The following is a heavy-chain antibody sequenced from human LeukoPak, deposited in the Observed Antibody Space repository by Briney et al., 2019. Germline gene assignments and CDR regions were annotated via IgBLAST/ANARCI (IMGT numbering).Heavy chain of an antibody. CDR1: GFTFSNYA. J-gene: IGHJ4*02. D-gene: IGHD3-10*01. Sequence: PGGSLRLSCAASGFTFSNYAMSWVRQAPGKGLEWVSVVTGSGGGTDYADSVKGRFTISRANSKNTLYLQMNSLRAEDTAVYYCAKGLGSGSGYFDYWGQGTLVTVSS. CDR3: AKGLGSGSGYFDY. V-gene: IGHV3-23*01. CDR2: VTGSGGGT.